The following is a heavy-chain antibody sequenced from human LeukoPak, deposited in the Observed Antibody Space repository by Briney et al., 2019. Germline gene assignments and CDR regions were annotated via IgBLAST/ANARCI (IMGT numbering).Heavy chain of an antibody. J-gene: IGHJ4*02. CDR3: ARLSWQQLVPDH. Sequence: SQTLSLTCTVSGGSISSGDYYWSWIRQPPGKGLEWTGSIYYSGSTYYNPSLKSRVTISVDTSKNTLSLKLSSVTAADTAVYYCARLSWQQLVPDHWGQGTLVTVSS. CDR2: IYYSGST. V-gene: IGHV4-30-2*03. D-gene: IGHD6-13*01. CDR1: GGSISSGDYY.